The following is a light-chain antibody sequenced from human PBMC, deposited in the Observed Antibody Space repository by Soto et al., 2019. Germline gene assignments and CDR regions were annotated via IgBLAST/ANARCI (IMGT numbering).Light chain of an antibody. V-gene: IGKV1-39*01. J-gene: IGKJ1*01. CDR3: QQSYNSPQT. Sequence: DIQMTQSPSSLSASVGEDVTITCRASQTIMTYLNWYQLKPGKPPRLLIYAASSLQSGVPSRFSGSGSGTDFTLTISSLQPEDFATYSCQQSYNSPQTFGRGTKVDIK. CDR2: AAS. CDR1: QTIMTY.